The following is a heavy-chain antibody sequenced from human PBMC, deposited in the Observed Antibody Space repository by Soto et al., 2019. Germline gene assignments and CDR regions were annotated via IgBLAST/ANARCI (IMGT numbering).Heavy chain of an antibody. D-gene: IGHD6-19*01. J-gene: IGHJ4*02. Sequence: QVQLVQSGAEVKKPGASVKVSCKASGYTFTSYDINWVRQATGQGLEWMGWMNPNSGNTGYAQKFQGRVTMTRDTSITTAYMELSSLIFEDMAVYFCAREYSSGWSKYWGQANRVTVSS. CDR3: AREYSSGWSKY. V-gene: IGHV1-8*01. CDR1: GYTFTSYD. CDR2: MNPNSGNT.